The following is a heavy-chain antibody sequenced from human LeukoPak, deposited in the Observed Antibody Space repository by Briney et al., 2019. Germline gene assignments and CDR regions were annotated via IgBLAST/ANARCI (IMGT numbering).Heavy chain of an antibody. CDR1: GFTFDDYA. CDR2: ISWNSGSI. J-gene: IGHJ4*02. CDR3: AKGSAIDDYFDY. Sequence: GRSLRLSCAASGFTFDDYAMHWVRQAPGKGLEWVSGISWNSGSIGYADSVKGRFTISRGNAKNSLYLQMNSLRAEDTALYYCAKGSAIDDYFDYWGQGTLVTVSS. V-gene: IGHV3-9*01.